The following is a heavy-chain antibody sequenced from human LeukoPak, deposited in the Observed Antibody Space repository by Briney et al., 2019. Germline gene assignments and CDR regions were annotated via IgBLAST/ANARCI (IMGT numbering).Heavy chain of an antibody. CDR1: GGSFSGYY. Sequence: SETLSLTCAVYGGSFSGYYWSWIRQPPGKGLEWIGEINHSGSTNYNPSLKSRVTISVDTSKNQFSLKLSSVTAADTAVYYCARGRYCSGGSCYPRSHYYYYMDVWGKGTTVTVSS. D-gene: IGHD2-15*01. J-gene: IGHJ6*03. CDR3: ARGRYCSGGSCYPRSHYYYYMDV. V-gene: IGHV4-34*01. CDR2: INHSGST.